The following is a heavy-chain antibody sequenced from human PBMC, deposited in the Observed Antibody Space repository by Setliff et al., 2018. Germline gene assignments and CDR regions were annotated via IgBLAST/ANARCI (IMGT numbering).Heavy chain of an antibody. D-gene: IGHD1-26*01. Sequence: KASETLSLTCAVYGGSFSGYYWSWIRQPPGKGLEWIGEINHSGSTNYNPSLKSRVTISVDTSKNQFSLKLSSVTAADTAVYYCTSVLNSVSDAFDVWGQGTVVTVSS. CDR2: INHSGST. CDR1: GGSFSGYY. J-gene: IGHJ3*01. CDR3: TSVLNSVSDAFDV. V-gene: IGHV4-34*01.